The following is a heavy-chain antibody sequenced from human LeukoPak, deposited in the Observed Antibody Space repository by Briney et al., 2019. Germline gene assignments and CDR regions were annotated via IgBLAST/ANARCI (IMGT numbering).Heavy chain of an antibody. CDR2: IKAKTDGGTT. Sequence: GGSLRLSCAASGFTFSNAWMSWVRQAPGKGLEWVGRIKAKTDGGTTDYAAPVKGRFTISRDDSKNTLYLQMNSLKTEDTAVYYCTTDLTTGTGALDYWGQGTLVTVSS. CDR1: GFTFSNAW. J-gene: IGHJ4*02. D-gene: IGHD4-17*01. V-gene: IGHV3-15*01. CDR3: TTDLTTGTGALDY.